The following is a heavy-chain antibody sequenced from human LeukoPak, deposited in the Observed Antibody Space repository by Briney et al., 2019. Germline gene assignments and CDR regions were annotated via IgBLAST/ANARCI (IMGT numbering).Heavy chain of an antibody. CDR2: IKRDGSNT. CDR3: AKGGYASCFDP. V-gene: IGHV3-23*05. D-gene: IGHD2-15*01. Sequence: QTGGSLRLSCEASGFTFSEHSMSWVRQAPGKGLGWVSTIKRDGSNTYYTDSVEGRFTISRDNSKNTPYLEMNTLRAEDTAVYYCAKGGYASCFDPWGQGTQVTVSS. J-gene: IGHJ5*02. CDR1: GFTFSEHS.